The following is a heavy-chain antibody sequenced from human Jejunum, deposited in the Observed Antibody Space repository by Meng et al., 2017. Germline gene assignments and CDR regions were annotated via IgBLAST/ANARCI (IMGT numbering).Heavy chain of an antibody. J-gene: IGHJ4*02. CDR2: IKSDDGST. V-gene: IGHV3-74*01. CDR1: GFTFSSDW. CDR3: LAYTSGWN. Sequence: VQVVGFGGGLVQPGGSLRLSCAASGFTFSSDWMHWVRQVPGKGLVWVSRIKSDDGSTRYADSVRGRFTISRDNAKNTLYLQMNDLRADDTALYYCLAYTSGWNWGQGTLVTVSS. D-gene: IGHD6-19*01.